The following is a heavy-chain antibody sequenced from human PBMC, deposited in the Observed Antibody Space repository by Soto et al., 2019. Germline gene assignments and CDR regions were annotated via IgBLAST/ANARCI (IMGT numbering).Heavy chain of an antibody. J-gene: IGHJ4*02. CDR3: ARQNYYGSGSYEIPYYFDY. D-gene: IGHD3-10*01. V-gene: IGHV4-4*08. CDR2: IHNSENT. Sequence: SETLSLTCTASGGSISNYYWNWIRQPPGKGLEWIGNIHNSENTNYSPSLVHRVTISLDTSKNQFSLKMNSVTAADTAVYYCARQNYYGSGSYEIPYYFDYWGQGTLVTVSS. CDR1: GGSISNYY.